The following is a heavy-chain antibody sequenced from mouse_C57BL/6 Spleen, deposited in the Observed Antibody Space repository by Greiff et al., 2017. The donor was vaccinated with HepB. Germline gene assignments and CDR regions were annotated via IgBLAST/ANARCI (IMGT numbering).Heavy chain of an antibody. Sequence: VQLQQSGAELVRPGASVKVSCTASGFNIKDDYMHWVKQRPEQGLEWIGWIDPENGDTAYASKFQGKATITADTPSNTAYLQLSSLTSDDTAVYYCTPNWDGGYWGQGTTLTVSS. CDR2: IDPENGDT. J-gene: IGHJ2*01. V-gene: IGHV14-4*01. D-gene: IGHD4-1*01. CDR1: GFNIKDDY. CDR3: TPNWDGGY.